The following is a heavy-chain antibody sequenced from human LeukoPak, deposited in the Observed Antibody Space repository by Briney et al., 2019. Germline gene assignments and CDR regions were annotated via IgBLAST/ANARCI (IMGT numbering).Heavy chain of an antibody. CDR2: ISSSSSYI. D-gene: IGHD2-2*01. CDR3: ARDFVGSSTSCPPCAFDI. Sequence: GGSLRLSCAASGFTFSTYSINLVRQAPGKGLGWVSSISSSSSYIYYADSVKGRFTISRDNAKNSLYLQMNSLRAEDTAVYYCARDFVGSSTSCPPCAFDIWGQGTMVTVSS. CDR1: GFTFSTYS. V-gene: IGHV3-21*01. J-gene: IGHJ3*02.